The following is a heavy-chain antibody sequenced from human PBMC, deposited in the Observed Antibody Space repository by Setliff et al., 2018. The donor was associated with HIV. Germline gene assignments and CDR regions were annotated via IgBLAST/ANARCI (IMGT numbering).Heavy chain of an antibody. V-gene: IGHV4-4*02. D-gene: IGHD6-13*01. J-gene: IGHJ5*02. CDR1: GGSISSSNW. CDR2: IYHSGRA. Sequence: PSETLSLTCAVSGGSISSSNWWSWVRQPPGKGLEWVGEIYHSGRANYNPSLKSRVIISIDKSKNKFSLKVSSVTAADTAVYYCARILVAAAGTGFDPWGQGILVTVSS. CDR3: ARILVAAAGTGFDP.